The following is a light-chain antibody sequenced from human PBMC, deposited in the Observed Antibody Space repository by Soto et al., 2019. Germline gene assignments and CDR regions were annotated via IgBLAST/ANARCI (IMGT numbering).Light chain of an antibody. CDR2: DTS. CDR1: QSVARF. V-gene: IGKV3-11*01. Sequence: EIVLTQSPATLSLSPGERATLSCRASQSVARFLAWYQQKPGQAPRLLIYDTSNRATGIPARFSGSGSGTDFTLTISSQEPEDFAVYYCQQRSNWLTFGGGTKVEIK. J-gene: IGKJ4*01. CDR3: QQRSNWLT.